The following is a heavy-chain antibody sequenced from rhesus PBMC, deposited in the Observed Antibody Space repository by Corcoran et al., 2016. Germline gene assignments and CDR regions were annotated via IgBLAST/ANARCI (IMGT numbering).Heavy chain of an antibody. Sequence: VQLVESGGGLAKPGGSLRLYCAASGFTFSSYGTNWVVRARGRGGEWVSAINSGGGSTYYADSVKGRFTISRDNSKNTLSLQMNSLRAEDTAVYYCATQIAAAGRGWYFDYWGQGVLVTVSS. J-gene: IGHJ4*01. CDR1: GFTFSSYG. CDR2: INSGGGST. CDR3: ATQIAAAGRGWYFDY. V-gene: IGHV3S25*01. D-gene: IGHD6-31*01.